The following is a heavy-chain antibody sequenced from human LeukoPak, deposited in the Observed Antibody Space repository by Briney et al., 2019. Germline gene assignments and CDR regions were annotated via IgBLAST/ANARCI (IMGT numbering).Heavy chain of an antibody. J-gene: IGHJ4*02. CDR2: ISSSSSTI. Sequence: GGSLRLSCAAPGFTFSDYYMSWIRQAPGKGLEWVSYISSSSSTIYYADSVKGRFTISRDNAKNTLYLQMNSLRAEDTAVYYCARAHFGPGGYYFDYWGQGTLVTVSS. CDR1: GFTFSDYY. V-gene: IGHV3-11*04. D-gene: IGHD3/OR15-3a*01. CDR3: ARAHFGPGGYYFDY.